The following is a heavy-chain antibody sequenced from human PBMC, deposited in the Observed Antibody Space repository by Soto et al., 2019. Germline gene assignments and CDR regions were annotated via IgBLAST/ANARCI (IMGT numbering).Heavy chain of an antibody. V-gene: IGHV3-48*02. J-gene: IGHJ6*02. CDR2: ITSSSSTI. D-gene: IGHD6-13*01. CDR3: ARTLAAAAYYYYYGMDV. CDR1: GFTFSNYT. Sequence: EVPLVESGGGLVQPGGSLRLSCAASGFTFSNYTMNWVRQAPGKGLEWVSYITSSSSTIYYADSVKGRFTISRDNAKNSLYLQMNSLRDEDTAVYYCARTLAAAAYYYYYGMDVWGQGTTVTVSS.